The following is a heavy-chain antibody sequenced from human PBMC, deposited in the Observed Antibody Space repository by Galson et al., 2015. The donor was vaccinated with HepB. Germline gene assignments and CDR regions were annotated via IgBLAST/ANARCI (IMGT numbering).Heavy chain of an antibody. J-gene: IGHJ5*02. Sequence: SVKVSCKASGYTFTKYGISWVRQAPGQGLEWLGWVSTYSVKTNYAQKFQNRITMTIDTSTNTAYMELRSLTPDDTAIYFCARDWATAARVDCFDPWGQGTLVTVSS. V-gene: IGHV1-18*01. CDR3: ARDWATAARVDCFDP. CDR2: VSTYSVKT. D-gene: IGHD6-6*01. CDR1: GYTFTKYG.